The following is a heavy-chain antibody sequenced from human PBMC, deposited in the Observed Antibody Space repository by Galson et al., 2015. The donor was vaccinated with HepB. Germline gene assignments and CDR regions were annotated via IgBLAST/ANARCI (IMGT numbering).Heavy chain of an antibody. J-gene: IGHJ5*02. V-gene: IGHV3-30*02. CDR1: GFTFSNYG. Sequence: SLRLSCAASGFTFSNYGIHWVRQAPGKGLEWVSFIRYDGTNEYYADSVKGRFTISRDNAKNTLYLQMNSLRAEDTAVYYCTTDVLYSTFWSWFNPWGHGTLVTVSS. CDR3: TTDVLYSTFWSWFNP. D-gene: IGHD6-13*01. CDR2: IRYDGTNE.